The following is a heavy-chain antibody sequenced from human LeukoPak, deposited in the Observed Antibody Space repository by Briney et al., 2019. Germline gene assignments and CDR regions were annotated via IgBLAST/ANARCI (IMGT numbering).Heavy chain of an antibody. J-gene: IGHJ3*02. CDR1: GFTFSSYA. CDR2: ISGSGGST. D-gene: IGHD2-15*01. CDR3: ARGYCSGGSCYSHAAFDI. Sequence: GGSLRLSCAASGFTFSSYAMSWVRQAPGKGLEWVSAISGSGGSTYYADSVKGRFTISRVNAKNSLYLQMNSLRAEDTAVYYCARGYCSGGSCYSHAAFDIWGQGTMVTVS. V-gene: IGHV3-23*01.